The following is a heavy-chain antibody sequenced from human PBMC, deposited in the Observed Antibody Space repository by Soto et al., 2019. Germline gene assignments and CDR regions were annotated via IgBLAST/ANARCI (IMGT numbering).Heavy chain of an antibody. CDR3: ARDGPAVGLGSYYDY. D-gene: IGHD3-10*01. V-gene: IGHV3-48*03. Sequence: EVQLVESGGGLVQPGGSLRLSCAASGFTFSSYEMNWVRQAPGKGLEWVSYISSSGSTIYYADSVKGRFTISRDNAKNSLYLQMNSLRAEDTAVYYCARDGPAVGLGSYYDYWGQGTLVTVSS. J-gene: IGHJ4*02. CDR1: GFTFSSYE. CDR2: ISSSGSTI.